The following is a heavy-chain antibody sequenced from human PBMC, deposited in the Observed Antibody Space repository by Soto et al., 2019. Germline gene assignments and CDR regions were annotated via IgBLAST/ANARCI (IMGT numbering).Heavy chain of an antibody. J-gene: IGHJ6*02. D-gene: IGHD3-3*01. V-gene: IGHV1-69*13. CDR1: GGTFSSYT. CDR2: IIPIFGTA. Sequence: GASVKVSCKASGGTFSSYTISWVRQAPGQGLEWMGGIIPIFGTANYAQKFQGRVTITADESTTAAYMELSSLRSEDTAMYYCASYVDNDFWSGYDYYYSRMDVWGRGTTVTVSS. CDR3: ASYVDNDFWSGYDYYYSRMDV.